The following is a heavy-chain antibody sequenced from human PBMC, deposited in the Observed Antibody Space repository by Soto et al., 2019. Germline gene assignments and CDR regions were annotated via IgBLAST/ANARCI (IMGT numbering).Heavy chain of an antibody. CDR3: AIFIVIQAEATFP. Sequence: VQLVESGGGVVHPGRSLRLSCAASGFTINSYGMHWVRQSPGKGLEWVAVISYDGTNKDYVDSVKGRFTISRDISKNPLYLQMNSLRPEDTVDYYCAIFIVIQAEATFPWGQGTLVTVAS. CDR1: GFTINSYG. D-gene: IGHD2-21*01. CDR2: ISYDGTNK. V-gene: IGHV3-30*03. J-gene: IGHJ5*02.